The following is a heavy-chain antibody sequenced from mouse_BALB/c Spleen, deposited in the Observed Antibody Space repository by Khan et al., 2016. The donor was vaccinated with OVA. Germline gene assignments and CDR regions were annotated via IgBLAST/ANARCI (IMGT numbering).Heavy chain of an antibody. CDR1: GYKFSNYW. CDR2: ILPGSGST. D-gene: IGHD1-1*01. Sequence: QVQLQQSGTELMKTGASVKISCKASGYKFSNYWIEWVKQRPGHGLEWIGEILPGSGSTKYNVKFKGKATFTADTSSSTAFMQLSSLTSEDSAVYCCSRGYCGNWARGTRVTVSA. V-gene: IGHV1-9*01. CDR3: SRGYCGN. J-gene: IGHJ3*01.